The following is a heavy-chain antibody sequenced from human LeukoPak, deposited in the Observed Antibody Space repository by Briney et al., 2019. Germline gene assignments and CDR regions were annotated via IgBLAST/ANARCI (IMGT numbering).Heavy chain of an antibody. D-gene: IGHD6-13*01. CDR2: ISYDGSNK. V-gene: IGHV3-30*18. J-gene: IGHJ6*03. Sequence: PGRSLRLSCAASGFTFSSYGMHWVRQAPGKGLEWVAVISYDGSNKYYADSVKGRFTISRDNSKNTLYLQMNSLRAEDTAVYYCAKVAAAGINYYYYYMDVWGKGTTVTVSS. CDR3: AKVAAAGINYYYYYMDV. CDR1: GFTFSSYG.